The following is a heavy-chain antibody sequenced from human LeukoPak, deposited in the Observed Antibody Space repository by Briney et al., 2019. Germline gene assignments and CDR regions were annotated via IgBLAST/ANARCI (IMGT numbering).Heavy chain of an antibody. CDR1: GFTFSSDS. CDR2: IWDDGSNK. CDR3: AREAAAAVTYFDY. Sequence: GRSLRLSCAAPGFTFSSDSMYWVRQAPGKGLWRVAVIWDDGSNKYNADTVKGRFTTSRDNSKNALYLQMNSQRAEDTAMYHRAREAAAAVTYFDYRGQGTLVTDSS. V-gene: IGHV3-33*01. D-gene: IGHD6-13*01. J-gene: IGHJ4*02.